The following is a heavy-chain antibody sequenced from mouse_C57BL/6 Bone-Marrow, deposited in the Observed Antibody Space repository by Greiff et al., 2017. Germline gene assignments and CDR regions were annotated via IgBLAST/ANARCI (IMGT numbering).Heavy chain of an antibody. CDR3: ARPFFNWDTGAMDY. CDR1: GFSLTSYG. Sequence: QVQLKESGPGLVQPSPSLSITCTASGFSLTSYGVHWVRQSPGKGLEWLGVIWSGGSTDYNAAFISRLSTSKDNSKSHVFFKMNSLQADDTAIYYCARPFFNWDTGAMDYWGQGTSVTVSS. D-gene: IGHD4-1*01. J-gene: IGHJ4*01. CDR2: IWSGGST. V-gene: IGHV2-2*01.